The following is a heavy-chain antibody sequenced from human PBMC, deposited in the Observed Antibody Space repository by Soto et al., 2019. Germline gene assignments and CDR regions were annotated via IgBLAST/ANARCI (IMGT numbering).Heavy chain of an antibody. J-gene: IGHJ5*02. CDR1: GYTFTSYG. Sequence: QVQLVQSGAEVKKPGASVKVSCKASGYTFTSYGIRWVRQAPGQGLEWMGWISADNGNTNYAQKLQGRVTMTTDTSTSTAYMELRSLRSDDTAVYYCATDCSSTTCYPWNWFDPWGQGTLVTVSS. V-gene: IGHV1-18*01. D-gene: IGHD2-2*01. CDR3: ATDCSSTTCYPWNWFDP. CDR2: ISADNGNT.